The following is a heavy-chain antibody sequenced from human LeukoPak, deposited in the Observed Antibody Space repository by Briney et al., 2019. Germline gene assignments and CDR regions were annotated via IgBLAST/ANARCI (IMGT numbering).Heavy chain of an antibody. CDR3: AREAGGGWDYFDY. Sequence: SETLSLTCTVSGGSINSYYWSYIRQPAAEGLGWIGRIYTGGSTNYNPSLNSRVTMSVDTSKNQFSLKLSSVTAADTAVYYCAREAGGGWDYFDYWGQGTLVTVSS. J-gene: IGHJ4*02. V-gene: IGHV4-4*07. D-gene: IGHD3-10*01. CDR1: GGSINSYY. CDR2: IYTGGST.